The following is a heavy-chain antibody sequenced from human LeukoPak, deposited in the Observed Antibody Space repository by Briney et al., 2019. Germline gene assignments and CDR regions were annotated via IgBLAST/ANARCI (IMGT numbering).Heavy chain of an antibody. CDR1: GGSISSYY. D-gene: IGHD3-10*01. CDR3: ARGHYYGSGSPPSYYYMDV. CDR2: IYYSGST. J-gene: IGHJ6*03. V-gene: IGHV4-59*01. Sequence: PSETLSLTCTVSGGSISSYYWSWIRQPPGKGLEWIGNIYYSGSTYYNPSLKSRVTISVDTSKNQFSLKLSSVTAADTAVYYCARGHYYGSGSPPSYYYMDVWGKGTTVTVSS.